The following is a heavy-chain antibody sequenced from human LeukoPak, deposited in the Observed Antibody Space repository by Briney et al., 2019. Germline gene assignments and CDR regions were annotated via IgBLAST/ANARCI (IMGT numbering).Heavy chain of an antibody. J-gene: IGHJ6*02. Sequence: GGSLRLSCAASGFTFSSYDMHWVRHATGRGLEWVSAIGTAGDTYYPGSVKGRFTISRENAKNSLYLQMNSLRAGDTAVYYCARANLLLGYYGMDVGGQGPTVSVSS. CDR2: IGTAGDT. D-gene: IGHD2-21*01. V-gene: IGHV3-13*01. CDR1: GFTFSSYD. CDR3: ARANLLLGYYGMDV.